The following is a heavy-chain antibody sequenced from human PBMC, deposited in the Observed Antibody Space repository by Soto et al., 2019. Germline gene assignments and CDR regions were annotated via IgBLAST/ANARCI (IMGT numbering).Heavy chain of an antibody. CDR3: ARTLLPSYSSGWVLDY. D-gene: IGHD6-19*01. CDR2: IYYSGST. J-gene: IGHJ4*02. V-gene: IGHV4-59*01. CDR1: GGSISSYY. Sequence: SETLSLTCTVSGGSISSYYWSWIRQPPGKGLEWIGYIYYSGSTNYNPSLKSRVTISVDTSKNQFSLKLSSVTAADTAVYYCARTLLPSYSSGWVLDYCGQGTLVTVSS.